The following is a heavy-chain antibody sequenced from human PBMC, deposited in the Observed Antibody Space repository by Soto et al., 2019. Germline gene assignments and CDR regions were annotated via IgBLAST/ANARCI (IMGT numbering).Heavy chain of an antibody. Sequence: ASVKVSCKASGYTFTSYDINWVRQATGQGLEWMGWMNPNSGNTGYAQKLQGRVTMTRNTSISTAYMELSSLRSEDTDVYYCERLAFGGTVTTQIEDYYYYYMDVWGKGTTVTVSS. J-gene: IGHJ6*03. V-gene: IGHV1-8*01. CDR1: GYTFTSYD. D-gene: IGHD4-17*01. CDR3: ERLAFGGTVTTQIEDYYYYYMDV. CDR2: MNPNSGNT.